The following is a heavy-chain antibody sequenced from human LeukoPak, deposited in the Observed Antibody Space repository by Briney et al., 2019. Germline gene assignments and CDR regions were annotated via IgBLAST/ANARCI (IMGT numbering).Heavy chain of an antibody. J-gene: IGHJ4*02. D-gene: IGHD3-9*01. CDR1: GGSISSGSYY. V-gene: IGHV4-61*02. CDR3: ARGHDWLLY. Sequence: SETLSLTCTVSGGSISSGSYYWSWIRQPAGKGLEWIGRIYTSGSTNYNPSLKSRVTMSVDTSKNQFSLKLSSVTAADTAVYYCARGHDWLLYWGQGTLVTVSS. CDR2: IYTSGST.